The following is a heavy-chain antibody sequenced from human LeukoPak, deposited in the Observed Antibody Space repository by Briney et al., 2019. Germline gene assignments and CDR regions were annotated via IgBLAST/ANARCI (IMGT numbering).Heavy chain of an antibody. Sequence: KPSETLSLTCTVSGYSISSGYYWGWIRQPPGKGLEWIGSIYHSGSTYYNPSLKSRVTISVDTSKNQFSLKLSSVTAADTAVYYCARLATTVTTGGPFDYWGQGTLVTVSS. D-gene: IGHD4-17*01. J-gene: IGHJ4*02. CDR2: IYHSGST. CDR1: GYSISSGYY. CDR3: ARLATTVTTGGPFDY. V-gene: IGHV4-38-2*02.